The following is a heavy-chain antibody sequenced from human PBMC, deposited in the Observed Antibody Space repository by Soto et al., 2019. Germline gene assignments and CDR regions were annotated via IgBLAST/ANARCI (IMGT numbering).Heavy chain of an antibody. Sequence: GXSLRLSCVVSGFTFSSYWLTWFRQAPGKGLECVANIKYDGSEEYYVDSVKGRFTISRDNAKNSLYLQMNSLRDEDTAVYYCVTDLNWQGHWGQGTLVTVSS. CDR1: GFTFSSYW. V-gene: IGHV3-7*01. CDR2: IKYDGSEE. CDR3: VTDLNWQGH. J-gene: IGHJ4*02.